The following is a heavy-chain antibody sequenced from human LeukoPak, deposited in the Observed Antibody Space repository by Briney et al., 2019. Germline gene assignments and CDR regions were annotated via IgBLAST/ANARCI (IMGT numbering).Heavy chain of an antibody. J-gene: IGHJ4*02. CDR3: AKWLWFGELSPDFDY. Sequence: GGSLRLSCAASGLTFSSYAMSWVRQAPGKGREWVTAISGSGSSTYYADSVKGRFTISRDNSKNTLYLQMNSLRAEDTAVYYCAKWLWFGELSPDFDYWGQGTLVTVSS. CDR1: GLTFSSYA. CDR2: ISGSGSST. V-gene: IGHV3-23*01. D-gene: IGHD3-10*01.